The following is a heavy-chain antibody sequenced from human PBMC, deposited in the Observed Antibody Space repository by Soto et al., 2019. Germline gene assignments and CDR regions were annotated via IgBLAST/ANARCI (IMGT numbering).Heavy chain of an antibody. CDR1: GYTFISYW. D-gene: IGHD6-19*01. CDR2: IYPGDSDT. J-gene: IGHJ4*02. V-gene: IGHV5-51*01. CDR3: ARIIAEAGTGFDF. Sequence: GESLKISCQGSGYTFISYWIAWVRQMPGKGLEWMGIIYPGDSDTRYNPSFQGQVTISADKSISTAYLQWSSLKASDTAMYYCARIIAEAGTGFDFWGQGTLVTVSS.